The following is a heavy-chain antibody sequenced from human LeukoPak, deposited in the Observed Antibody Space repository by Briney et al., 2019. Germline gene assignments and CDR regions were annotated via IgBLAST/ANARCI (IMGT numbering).Heavy chain of an antibody. CDR1: GFTSSDYW. CDR2: IKQDGNEK. V-gene: IGHV3-7*03. J-gene: IGHJ6*02. D-gene: IGHD3-10*01. CDR3: ARGSHYYDSGRYYYYGLDV. Sequence: GGSQRLSCAASGFTSSDYWMTWVRQAPGKGLEWVPNIKQDGNEKYYVDSVRGRFTISRDNAKKSLYLQMNSLRAEDTAVYYCARGSHYYDSGRYYYYGLDVWGQGTTVTVSS.